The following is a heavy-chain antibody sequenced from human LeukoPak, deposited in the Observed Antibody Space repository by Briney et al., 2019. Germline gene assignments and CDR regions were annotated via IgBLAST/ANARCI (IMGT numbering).Heavy chain of an antibody. CDR1: GFTFSNYW. CDR3: ARDRVWQWLVRDYYYYMDV. CDR2: INQDGSEM. V-gene: IGHV3-7*01. Sequence: PGGSLRLSCAASGFTFSNYWMSWVRQAPGKGLEWLANINQDGSEMYYVDSVKGRFTISRDNGKNSLYLQINSLRADDTAVYYCARDRVWQWLVRDYYYYMDVWGKGTTVTVSS. D-gene: IGHD6-19*01. J-gene: IGHJ6*03.